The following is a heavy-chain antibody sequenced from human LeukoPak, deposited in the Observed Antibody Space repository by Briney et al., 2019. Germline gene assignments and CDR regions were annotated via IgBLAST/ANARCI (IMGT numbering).Heavy chain of an antibody. CDR1: GFTFSSYG. CDR3: VRDLIFVWTPGDDFDF. V-gene: IGHV3-30*03. CDR2: ISYDGSNK. Sequence: GGSLRLSCAASGFTFSSYGMHWVRQAPGKGLEWVAVISYDGSNKYYADSVKGRFTISRDNSKKSLYLQMNNVRAEDTAVYYCVRDLIFVWTPGDDFDFWGQGTLVIVSS. D-gene: IGHD3-3*01. J-gene: IGHJ4*02.